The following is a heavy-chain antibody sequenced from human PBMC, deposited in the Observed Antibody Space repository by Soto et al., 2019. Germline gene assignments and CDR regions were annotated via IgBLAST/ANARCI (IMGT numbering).Heavy chain of an antibody. CDR2: MRSSGCDT. J-gene: IGHJ4*02. CDR3: AKGHSNSYYYFEF. Sequence: EVQVLESGGGLVQPGGSLRLSCAASGFTFSLCAMSWVRQAPGKGLEWVSSMRSSGCDTDYADSVRGRFTISRDDSKNTLYLQMNSLRVEDTALYYCAKGHSNSYYYFEFWGQGTLVTVSS. D-gene: IGHD5-12*01. V-gene: IGHV3-23*01. CDR1: GFTFSLCA.